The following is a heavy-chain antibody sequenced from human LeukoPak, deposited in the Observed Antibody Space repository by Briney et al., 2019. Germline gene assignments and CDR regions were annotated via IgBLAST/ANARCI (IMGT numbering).Heavy chain of an antibody. D-gene: IGHD4-23*01. V-gene: IGHV4-61*02. J-gene: IGHJ4*02. CDR2: IYTRSGNT. CDR1: GDSISSTSYY. Sequence: SETLSLTCTVSGDSISSTSYYWTWIRQPAGKALEWVGRIYTRSGNTNYNPSLKSRVTISMDTSKNHISLRLNSVTAADTAVYYCARQVGGTPDYWGQGTLVTVSS. CDR3: ARQVGGTPDY.